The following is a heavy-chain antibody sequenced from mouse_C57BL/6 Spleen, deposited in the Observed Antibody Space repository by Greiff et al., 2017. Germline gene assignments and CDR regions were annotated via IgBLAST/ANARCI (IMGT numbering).Heavy chain of an antibody. CDR2: IHPNSGST. J-gene: IGHJ1*03. Sequence: QLQQPGAELVKPGASVKLSCKASGYTFTSYWMHWVKQRPGQGLEWIGMIHPNSGSTNYNEKFQSKATLTVDKSSSTAYMQLSSLTSEDSAVYYCARLPTVVATNGYCDVWGTGTTVTVSS. CDR1: GYTFTSYW. V-gene: IGHV1-64*01. CDR3: ARLPTVVATNGYCDV. D-gene: IGHD1-1*01.